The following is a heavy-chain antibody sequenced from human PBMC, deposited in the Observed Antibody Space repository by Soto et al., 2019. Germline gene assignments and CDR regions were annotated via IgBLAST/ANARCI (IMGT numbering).Heavy chain of an antibody. CDR1: CYNCNTYC. CDR3: ARRGFCGGDCTARLQDYYGMDV. Sequence: EVQLVQSGAEVKKSGESLKISCKGSCYNCNTYCVVWVRQMPGKGLEWVGIMCARDSDTRYSPSSQGQVTISADKSITTGCLQWSRLNGSDTDIYYCARRGFCGGDCTARLQDYYGMDVWGHGTAVTVSS. CDR2: MCARDSDT. J-gene: IGHJ6*02. D-gene: IGHD2-21*02. V-gene: IGHV5-51*03.